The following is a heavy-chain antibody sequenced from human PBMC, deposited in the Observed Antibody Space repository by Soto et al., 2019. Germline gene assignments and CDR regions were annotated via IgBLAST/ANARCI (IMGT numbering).Heavy chain of an antibody. CDR3: ARPNGYNTP. V-gene: IGHV4-34*01. CDR2: INHSGST. CDR1: GGSISSYY. Sequence: SETLSLTCTVSGGSISSYYWSWIRQPPGKGLEWIGEINHSGSTNYNPSLKSRVTISVDTSKNQFSLKLSSVTAADTAVYYCARPNGYNTPWGQGTLVTVSS. J-gene: IGHJ5*02. D-gene: IGHD5-12*01.